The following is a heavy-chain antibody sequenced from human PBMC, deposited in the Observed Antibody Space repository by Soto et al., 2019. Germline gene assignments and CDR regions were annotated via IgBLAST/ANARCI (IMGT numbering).Heavy chain of an antibody. CDR2: IYYSGST. V-gene: IGHV4-31*03. D-gene: IGHD2-15*01. CDR3: ARDRLVVVAARYYYYYGMDV. J-gene: IGHJ6*02. CDR1: GGSISSGGYY. Sequence: SETLSLTCTVSGGSISSGGYYWSGIRQHPGKGLEWIGYIYYSGSTYYNPSLKSRVTISVDTSKNQFSLKLSSVTAADTAVYYCARDRLVVVAARYYYYYGMDVWGQGTTVTVSS.